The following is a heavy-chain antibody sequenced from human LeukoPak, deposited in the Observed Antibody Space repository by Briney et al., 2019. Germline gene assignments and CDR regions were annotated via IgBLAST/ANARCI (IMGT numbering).Heavy chain of an antibody. CDR2: ITYSSGNT. Sequence: GGSLRLPCAASGFTFSAYGMSWFRQAPGKGLEWVSAITYSSGNTYYADSVKGRFTISRDNSKNTLYLQMNSLRAEDTALYYCAKDGTGCGGDCYSDYWGQGTLVTVSS. CDR3: AKDGTGCGGDCYSDY. CDR1: GFTFSAYG. D-gene: IGHD2-21*02. V-gene: IGHV3-23*01. J-gene: IGHJ4*02.